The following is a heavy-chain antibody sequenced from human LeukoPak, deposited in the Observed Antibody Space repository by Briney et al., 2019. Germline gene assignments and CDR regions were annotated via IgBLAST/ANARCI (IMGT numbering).Heavy chain of an antibody. CDR1: GYTFTSYC. CDR2: INPSGGST. Sequence: ASVKVSCKASGYTFTSYCMHWVRQAPGQGLEWMGIINPSGGSTSYAQKFQGRVTMTRDTSTSTVYMELSSLRSEDTAVYYCARTLRLLEFDYWGQGTLVTVSS. D-gene: IGHD3-3*01. V-gene: IGHV1-46*01. J-gene: IGHJ4*02. CDR3: ARTLRLLEFDY.